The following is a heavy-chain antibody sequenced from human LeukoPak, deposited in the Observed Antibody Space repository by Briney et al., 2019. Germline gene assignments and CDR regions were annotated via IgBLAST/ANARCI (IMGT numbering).Heavy chain of an antibody. V-gene: IGHV4-59*01. D-gene: IGHD3-3*01. CDR2: LSNSGSS. CDR3: ARAQYYGSSSGYSGGFYYMDV. CDR1: GASISSSY. Sequence: SETLSLTCSVSGASISSSYWTWIRQPPGKGLEWIGCLSNSGSSIYNPPPKSRVTISVDMSKNQLSLDLTSVTAADTAVYYCARAQYYGSSSGYSGGFYYMDVWGKGTTVSVSS. J-gene: IGHJ6*03.